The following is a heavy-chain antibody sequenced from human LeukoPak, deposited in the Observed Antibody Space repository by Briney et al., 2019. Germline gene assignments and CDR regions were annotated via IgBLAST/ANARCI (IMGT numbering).Heavy chain of an antibody. Sequence: PGRSLRLSCTASGFTFGDYAMSWVRQAPGKGLEWVGFIRSKAYGGSTEYAASVKGRFTISRDDSKSIAYLQMNSLKTEDTAVYYCTRAGEGYCTNGVCHGHFRHWGQGTLVTVSS. CDR3: TRAGEGYCTNGVCHGHFRH. V-gene: IGHV3-49*04. CDR1: GFTFGDYA. D-gene: IGHD2-8*01. CDR2: IRSKAYGGST. J-gene: IGHJ1*01.